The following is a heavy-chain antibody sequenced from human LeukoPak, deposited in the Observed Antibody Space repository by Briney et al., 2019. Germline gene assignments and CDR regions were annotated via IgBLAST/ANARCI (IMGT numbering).Heavy chain of an antibody. CDR1: GFTFSNAW. Sequence: GGSLRLSCAASGFTFSNAWMSWVRQAPGKGLEWVGRIKTKADGGTTDYAAPVKGRFTISRDDSKNTLFLQMNSLKTEDTAVYYCTTGRYFDWLLCNYWGQGTLVTVSS. J-gene: IGHJ4*02. D-gene: IGHD3-9*01. CDR3: TTGRYFDWLLCNY. V-gene: IGHV3-15*01. CDR2: IKTKADGGTT.